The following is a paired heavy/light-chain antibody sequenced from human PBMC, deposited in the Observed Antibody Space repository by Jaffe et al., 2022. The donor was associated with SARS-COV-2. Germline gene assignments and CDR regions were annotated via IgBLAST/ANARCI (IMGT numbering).Light chain of an antibody. J-gene: IGLJ1*01. CDR2: EVS. CDR3: SSYTSSSTLEV. V-gene: IGLV2-14*01. Sequence: QSALTQPASVSGSPGQSITISCTGTSSDVGGYNYVSWYQQHPGKAPKLMIYEVSNRPSGVPDRFSGSKSGNTASLTISGLQAEDEADYYCSSYTSSSTLEVFGTGTKVTVL. CDR1: SSDVGGYNY.
Heavy chain of an antibody. V-gene: IGHV4-39*01. J-gene: IGHJ6*02. CDR2: IYYSGST. Sequence: QLQLQESGPGLVKPSETLSLTCTVSGGSISSSSYYWGWIRQPPGKGLEWIGSIYYSGSTYYNPSLKSRVTISVDTSKNQFSLKLSSVTAADTAVYYCARHWLPHILTGYYGTYYYYYGMDVWGQGTTVTVSS. CDR1: GGSISSSSYY. CDR3: ARHWLPHILTGYYGTYYYYYGMDV. D-gene: IGHD3-9*01.